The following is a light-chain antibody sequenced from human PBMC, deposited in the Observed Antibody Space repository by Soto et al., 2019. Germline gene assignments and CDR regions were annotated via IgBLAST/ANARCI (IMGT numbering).Light chain of an antibody. J-gene: IGKJ1*01. Sequence: EIVLTQSPGTLSLSPGERATLSCRASQSVRDRYLAWYQQKPGQAPSLLIYDTSTRATGVPDRFSGSGSGTDFALTISRVEPEDFAIYFCQQYGSSPWTVGQGNKGEI. CDR2: DTS. CDR3: QQYGSSPWT. V-gene: IGKV3-20*01. CDR1: QSVRDRY.